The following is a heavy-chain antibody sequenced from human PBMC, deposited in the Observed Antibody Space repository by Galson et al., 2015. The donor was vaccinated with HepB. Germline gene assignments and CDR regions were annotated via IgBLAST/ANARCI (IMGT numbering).Heavy chain of an antibody. CDR2: INSDGSST. Sequence: LSLSCAASGFTFSSYWMHWVRQAPGKGLVWVSRINSDGSSTSYADSVKGRFTISRDNAKNTLYLQMNSLRAEDTAVYCCARGRLGGRGAFDVWGQGTMVTVSS. D-gene: IGHD3-16*01. V-gene: IGHV3-74*01. CDR3: ARGRLGGRGAFDV. J-gene: IGHJ3*01. CDR1: GFTFSSYW.